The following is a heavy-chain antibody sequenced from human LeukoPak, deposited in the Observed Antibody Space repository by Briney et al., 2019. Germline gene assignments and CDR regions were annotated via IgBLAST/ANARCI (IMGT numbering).Heavy chain of an antibody. CDR1: GDSINSLDL. Sequence: SETLTLTCTVSGDSINSLDLWSWVRQPPGKGLEWIGEMYLSGTTHSNPSVKSRVTISIDKSKNQFFLNLSSVTAADTAVYYCAGLVGRYSSGLYYYYFDYWGQGTLVTVSS. D-gene: IGHD3-22*01. J-gene: IGHJ4*02. CDR2: MYLSGTT. CDR3: AGLVGRYSSGLYYYYFDY. V-gene: IGHV4-4*02.